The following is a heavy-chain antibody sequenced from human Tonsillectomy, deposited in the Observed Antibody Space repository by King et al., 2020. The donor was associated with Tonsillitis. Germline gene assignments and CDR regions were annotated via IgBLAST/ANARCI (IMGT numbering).Heavy chain of an antibody. CDR2: ISYDGNNK. V-gene: IGHV3-30*18. D-gene: IGHD6-19*01. CDR3: AKGHSSGWFYFDS. CDR1: GFTLSSYG. Sequence: VQLVESGGGVVQPGRSLRLSCAASGFTLSSYGMHWVRQAPGKGLEWVAVISYDGNNKYNAGSVKGRFTISRDNSKNTLYLQMNSLRGEDTAVYYCAKGHSSGWFYFDSWGQGTLVTVSS. J-gene: IGHJ4*02.